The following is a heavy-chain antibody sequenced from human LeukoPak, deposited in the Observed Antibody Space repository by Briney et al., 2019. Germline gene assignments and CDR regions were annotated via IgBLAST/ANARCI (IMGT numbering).Heavy chain of an antibody. Sequence: GGSLRLSCAASGFTFDDYGMSWVRQAPGKGLEWASGINWNGGSTGYADSVKGRFTISRDNAKNSLYLQMNSLRAEDTALYYCARNTMIVVVIRSDAFDIWGQGTMVTVSS. CDR3: ARNTMIVVVIRSDAFDI. J-gene: IGHJ3*02. V-gene: IGHV3-20*04. CDR1: GFTFDDYG. D-gene: IGHD3-22*01. CDR2: INWNGGST.